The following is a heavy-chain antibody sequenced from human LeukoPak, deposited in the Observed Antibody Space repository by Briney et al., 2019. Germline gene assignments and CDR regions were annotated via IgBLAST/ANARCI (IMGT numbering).Heavy chain of an antibody. CDR3: AKDMNDILTGFDY. CDR2: ISWNSGSI. V-gene: IGHV3-9*03. CDR1: GFTFDDYA. Sequence: GGSLRLSCAASGFTFDDYAMHWVRQAPGKGLEWVSGISWNSGSIGCADSVKGRFTISRDNAKNSLYLQMNSLRAEDMALYYCAKDMNDILTGFDYWGQENLVTVSS. D-gene: IGHD3-9*01. J-gene: IGHJ4*02.